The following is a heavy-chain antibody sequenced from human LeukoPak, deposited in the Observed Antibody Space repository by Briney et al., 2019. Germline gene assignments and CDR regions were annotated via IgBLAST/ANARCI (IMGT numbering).Heavy chain of an antibody. V-gene: IGHV3-74*01. J-gene: IGHJ4*02. Sequence: GWCLRLSCAASGFTFSSYWMHWVRPAPGKGLMWVSRINNYGNSTSYADSVKGRFAISRDNAKNTLYVQMHSLRAEDTAVYYCARAIAVAGTGGYYWGQGALVTVSS. D-gene: IGHD6-19*01. CDR2: INNYGNST. CDR1: GFTFSSYW. CDR3: ARAIAVAGTGGYY.